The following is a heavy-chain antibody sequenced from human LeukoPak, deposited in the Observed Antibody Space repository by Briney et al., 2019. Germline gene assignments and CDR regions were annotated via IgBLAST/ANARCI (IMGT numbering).Heavy chain of an antibody. V-gene: IGHV4-34*01. D-gene: IGHD6-13*01. J-gene: IGHJ4*02. CDR3: ATLYSSRRSYFDY. CDR1: GGSFSGYY. CDR2: INHSGST. Sequence: PSETLSLTCAVYGGSFSGYYWSWIRQAPGKGLGWIGEINHSGSTNYNPSLKSRVTISVDTSKNQFSLKLSSVTAADTAVYYCATLYSSRRSYFDYWGQGTLVTVSS.